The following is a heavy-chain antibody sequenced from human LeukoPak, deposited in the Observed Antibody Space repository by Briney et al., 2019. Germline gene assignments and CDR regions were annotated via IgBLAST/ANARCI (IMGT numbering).Heavy chain of an antibody. J-gene: IGHJ4*02. CDR3: ARVGVGDYYDSSGYPDY. V-gene: IGHV3-30-3*01. Sequence: GRSLRLSCAASGFTFSSYAMHWVRQAPGKGLEWVAVISYDGSNKYYADSVKGRFTISRDNSKNTLHLQMNSLRAEDTAVYYCARVGVGDYYDSSGYPDYWGQGTLVTVSS. D-gene: IGHD3-22*01. CDR2: ISYDGSNK. CDR1: GFTFSSYA.